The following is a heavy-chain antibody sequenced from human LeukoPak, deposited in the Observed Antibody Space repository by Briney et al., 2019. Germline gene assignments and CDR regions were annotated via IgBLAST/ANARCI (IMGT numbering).Heavy chain of an antibody. V-gene: IGHV1-24*01. Sequence: ASVKVSCKASGYTFTGYYMHWVRQAPGQGLEWMGGFDPEDGETIYAQKFQDRVTMTEDTSTDTAYMELSSLRSEDTAVYYCATDQSSGSYYQKEYNWFDPWGQGTLVTVSS. J-gene: IGHJ5*02. CDR2: FDPEDGET. D-gene: IGHD3-10*01. CDR1: GYTFTGYY. CDR3: ATDQSSGSYYQKEYNWFDP.